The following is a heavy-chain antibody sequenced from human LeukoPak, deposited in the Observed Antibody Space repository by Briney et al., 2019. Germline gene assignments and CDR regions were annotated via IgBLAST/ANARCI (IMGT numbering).Heavy chain of an antibody. CDR2: IKPSGGST. CDR3: ARVHDSDWYFDY. CDR1: GYSFTTYY. J-gene: IGHJ4*02. Sequence: ASVKVSCKASGYSFTTYYMHWVRQAPGQGLEWMGIIKPSGGSTSYAQKFQDRVTMTRDTSTSTVYMELSSPRSEDTAVYYCARVHDSDWYFDYWGQGTLVTVSS. V-gene: IGHV1-46*01. D-gene: IGHD6-19*01.